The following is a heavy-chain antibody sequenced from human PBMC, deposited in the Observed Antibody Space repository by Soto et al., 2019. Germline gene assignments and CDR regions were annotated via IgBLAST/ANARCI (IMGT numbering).Heavy chain of an antibody. CDR3: ARDLFDY. J-gene: IGHJ4*02. CDR2: INEDGSEK. Sequence: EVQLVESGGGLVQPGGSLRLSCAASGFTFRNYWRNWVRQAPGKGLEWVANINEDGSEKYYVDSAKGRFTISRDNAKNSLYLQMSSLRAEDTAVYYCARDLFDYWGQGTLVTVSS. CDR1: GFTFRNYW. V-gene: IGHV3-7*01.